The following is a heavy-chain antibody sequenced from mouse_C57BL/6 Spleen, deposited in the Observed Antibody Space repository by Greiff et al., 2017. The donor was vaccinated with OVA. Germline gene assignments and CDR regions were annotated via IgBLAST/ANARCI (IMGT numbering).Heavy chain of an antibody. J-gene: IGHJ1*03. CDR3: ARQNDSNSAYFGV. CDR1: GFSFSDSG. D-gene: IGHD2-5*01. Sequence: EVHLVASGGGLVQPGGSLKLSCAASGFSFSDSGMAWVRQAPRKGPEWVAFISNLAYSIYYADTVTGRFTISRENAKNTLYLEMSILRSEDTAMYYCARQNDSNSAYFGVWGTGTTVTVSS. V-gene: IGHV5-15*01. CDR2: ISNLAYSI.